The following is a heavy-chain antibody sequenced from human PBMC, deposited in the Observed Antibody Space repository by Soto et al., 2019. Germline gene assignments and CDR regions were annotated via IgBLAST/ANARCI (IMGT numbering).Heavy chain of an antibody. Sequence: QVQLQESGPGLVKPSQTLSLTCTVSGGSISSGGYYWSWIRQHPGKGLEWIGYIYYSGSTYYNPSLKSRVTISVDTSKTPCSLKLSSVTAADTAVYYCARAGGFLESDNWFDPWGQGTLVTVSS. D-gene: IGHD3-3*01. J-gene: IGHJ5*02. V-gene: IGHV4-31*03. CDR1: GGSISSGGYY. CDR3: ARAGGFLESDNWFDP. CDR2: IYYSGST.